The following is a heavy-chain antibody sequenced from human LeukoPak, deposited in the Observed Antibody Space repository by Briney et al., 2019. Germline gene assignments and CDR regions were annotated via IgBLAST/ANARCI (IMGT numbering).Heavy chain of an antibody. Sequence: GGSLRLSCAASGFTFSSYAMNWVRQPPGKGLEWVSFISSSSRYIYYADSLKGRFTISKDNAKNSLYRKIHTLGAEDTAGYYCARHTRVFGHRYFDYWGQGTLVTVSS. CDR2: ISSSSRYI. V-gene: IGHV3-21*01. J-gene: IGHJ4*02. D-gene: IGHD2-2*01. CDR3: ARHTRVFGHRYFDY. CDR1: GFTFSSYA.